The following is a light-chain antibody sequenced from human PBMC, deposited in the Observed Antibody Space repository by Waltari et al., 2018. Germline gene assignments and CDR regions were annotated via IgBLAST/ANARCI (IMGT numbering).Light chain of an antibody. Sequence: IVLTQSPAILSLSPGDSATLPCRASQSVSSNFVTWYQQKRGQPPRLLIYGASNRATGIPDRFSGSGSGTDFTLTISRLEPEDFAVYYCQQYDTPPMYIFGQGTKLEIK. CDR1: QSVSSNF. J-gene: IGKJ2*01. V-gene: IGKV3-20*01. CDR2: GAS. CDR3: QQYDTPPMYI.